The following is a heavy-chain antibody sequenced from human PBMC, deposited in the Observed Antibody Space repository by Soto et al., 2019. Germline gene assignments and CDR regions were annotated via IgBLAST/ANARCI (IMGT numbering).Heavy chain of an antibody. CDR2: ISSSSSTI. J-gene: IGHJ4*02. Sequence: GGSLRLSCAASGFTFSSYSMNWVRQAPGKGLEWVSYISSSSSTIYYADSVKGRFTISRDNAKNSLYLQMNSLRAEDTAVYYCARVSGYYDSSGYSLDYWGQGTLVTVSS. CDR3: ARVSGYYDSSGYSLDY. D-gene: IGHD3-22*01. V-gene: IGHV3-48*01. CDR1: GFTFSSYS.